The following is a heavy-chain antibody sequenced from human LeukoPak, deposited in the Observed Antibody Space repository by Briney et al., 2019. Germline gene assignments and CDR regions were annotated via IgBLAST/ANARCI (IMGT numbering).Heavy chain of an antibody. J-gene: IGHJ4*02. CDR3: ARGEYSNGYPYRLDS. D-gene: IGHD3-16*01. Sequence: LVASVKVSCKASGSTFSDYHINWVRLASGQGPEWMGWINPKSGDAKYGQAFQGRVTMTRDTSISTAYMELNRLRFDDTAMYYCARGEYSNGYPYRLDSWGQGTLVTVSS. CDR2: INPKSGDA. CDR1: GSTFSDYH. V-gene: IGHV1-2*02.